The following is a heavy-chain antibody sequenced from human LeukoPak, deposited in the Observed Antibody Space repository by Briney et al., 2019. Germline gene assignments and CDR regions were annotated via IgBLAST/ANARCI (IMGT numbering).Heavy chain of an antibody. Sequence: GGSLRLSCSASGFTFNRFYLHWVRQAPGKGLEFVSHISSNGATTYYADPVKGIFTISRDNSKNTLYLQMSSLRADDTAVYYRVKDRSIAAPNNDFFDSWGQGALVTVSS. V-gene: IGHV3-64D*06. CDR2: ISSNGATT. J-gene: IGHJ4*02. CDR3: VKDRSIAAPNNDFFDS. D-gene: IGHD6-6*01. CDR1: GFTFNRFY.